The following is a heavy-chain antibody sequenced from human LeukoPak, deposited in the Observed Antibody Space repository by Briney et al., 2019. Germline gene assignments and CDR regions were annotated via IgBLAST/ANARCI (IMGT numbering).Heavy chain of an antibody. V-gene: IGHV3-21*01. Sequence: PGGSLRLSCAVSGFAFSSYTMSWVRQAPGKGLGWVSSITGSSTYIYYAGSVKGRFTISRDNAKNSLYLQMNNLGAEDTAVYYCARDLTVTSTCWFDLWGQGTLVTVSS. CDR1: GFAFSSYT. CDR2: ITGSSTYI. J-gene: IGHJ5*02. CDR3: ARDLTVTSTCWFDL. D-gene: IGHD4-11*01.